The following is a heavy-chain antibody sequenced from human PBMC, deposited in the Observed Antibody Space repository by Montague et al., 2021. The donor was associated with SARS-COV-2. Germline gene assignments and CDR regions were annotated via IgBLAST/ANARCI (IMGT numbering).Heavy chain of an antibody. D-gene: IGHD4-17*01. J-gene: IGHJ4*02. Sequence: SKTLSLTCTVSGGSISSTTYRWGWIRQPPGKGLEWIGFISCSGTTFYNPSLKSRISMSVDTPKSQFSLNLTSVTAADTAVYCCARHYGSSLDSWGQGILVAVSS. V-gene: IGHV4-39*01. CDR2: ISCSGTT. CDR3: ARHYGSSLDS. CDR1: GGSISSTTYR.